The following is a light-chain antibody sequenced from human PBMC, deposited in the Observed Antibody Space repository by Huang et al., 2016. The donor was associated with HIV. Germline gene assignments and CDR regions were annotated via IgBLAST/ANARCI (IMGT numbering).Light chain of an antibody. CDR1: QSVSSGY. J-gene: IGKJ5*01. V-gene: IGKV3-20*01. CDR2: GAS. CDR3: QHYGGSSS. Sequence: EIVLTQSPGTLSLSPGERATLSCRASQSVSSGYLAWYQQKPGRAPRLLIYGASSRATGIPDRFSGSGSGTDFALTIGRLEPEDFAVYYCQHYGGSSSFGQGTRLEIK.